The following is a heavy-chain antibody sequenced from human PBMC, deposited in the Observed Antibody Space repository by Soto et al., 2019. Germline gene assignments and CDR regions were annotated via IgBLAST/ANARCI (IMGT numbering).Heavy chain of an antibody. Sequence: PSETLSLTCTVSGGSISSYYWSWIRQPAGKGLEWIGRIYTSGSTNYNPSLKSRVTISVDTSKNQFSLKLSSVTAADTAVYYCARGPEVTTLEQKFDYWGQGTLVTVSS. CDR1: GGSISSYY. V-gene: IGHV4-4*07. CDR2: IYTSGST. D-gene: IGHD4-4*01. CDR3: ARGPEVTTLEQKFDY. J-gene: IGHJ4*02.